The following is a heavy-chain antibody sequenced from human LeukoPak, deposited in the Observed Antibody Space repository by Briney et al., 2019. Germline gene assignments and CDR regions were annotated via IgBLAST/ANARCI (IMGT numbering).Heavy chain of an antibody. CDR1: GGTFSSYA. CDR3: ANYYGAARPHYYYYYGMDV. CDR2: IIPILGIA. J-gene: IGHJ6*02. D-gene: IGHD1-26*01. V-gene: IGHV1-69*04. Sequence: SVKVSCKASGGTFSSYAISWVRQAPGQGLEWMGRIIPILGIANYAQKFQGRVTITADKSTSTAYMELSSLRSEDTAVYYCANYYGAARPHYYYYYGMDVWGQGTTVTVSS.